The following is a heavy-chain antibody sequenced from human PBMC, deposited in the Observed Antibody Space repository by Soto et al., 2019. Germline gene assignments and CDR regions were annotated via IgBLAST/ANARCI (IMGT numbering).Heavy chain of an antibody. J-gene: IGHJ5*02. V-gene: IGHV1-3*01. CDR2: INAANGDT. D-gene: IGHD6-13*01. CDR1: GYTFTSYG. CDR3: VRRHVSATGIDWFDP. Sequence: ASVKVSCKASGYTFTSYGIHWVRQAPGQRLEWMGWINAANGDTIYSPKFQGRVTITRDTSASTAYMELSSLRSEDTALYYCVRRHVSATGIDWFDPWGQGTLVTISS.